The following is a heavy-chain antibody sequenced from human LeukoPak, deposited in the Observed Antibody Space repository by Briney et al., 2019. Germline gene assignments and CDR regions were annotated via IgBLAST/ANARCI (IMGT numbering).Heavy chain of an antibody. J-gene: IGHJ6*03. D-gene: IGHD3-16*02. V-gene: IGHV1-46*01. Sequence: GASVKVSCKAPGYTFTSYYMHWVRQAPGQGLEWMGIINPSGGSTSYAQKFQGRVTMTRDMSTSTVYMELSSLRSEDTAVYYCVIKSWHMDVWGKGTTVTVSS. CDR3: VIKSWHMDV. CDR2: INPSGGST. CDR1: GYTFTSYY.